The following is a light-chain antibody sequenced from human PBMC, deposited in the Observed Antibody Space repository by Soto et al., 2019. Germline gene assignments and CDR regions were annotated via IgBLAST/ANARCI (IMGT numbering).Light chain of an antibody. J-gene: IGKJ1*01. Sequence: EIVMTQSPATLSVSPGERATVSCRASQSVSRNLAWYQQKPGQAPRLLIYGASTRATGIPVRFSGSGSGAEFILTISSLQSEDFAVYYCQHYNTWPWTFGQGTKVDIK. CDR3: QHYNTWPWT. CDR2: GAS. CDR1: QSVSRN. V-gene: IGKV3-15*01.